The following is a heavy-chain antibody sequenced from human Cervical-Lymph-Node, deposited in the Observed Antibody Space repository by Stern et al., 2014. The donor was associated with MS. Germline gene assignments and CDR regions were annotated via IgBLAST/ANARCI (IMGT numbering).Heavy chain of an antibody. CDR1: GGSISSSSYY. V-gene: IGHV4-39*01. CDR3: ARWAYSSGWYNWFDP. CDR2: IYYSGST. Sequence: QVQLQESGPGLVKPSETLSLTCTVSGGSISSSSYYWGWIRQPPGKGLEWIGSIYYSGSTYYNPSLKSRVTISVDTPKTHFPLNLSSVTAADTAVYYCARWAYSSGWYNWFDPWGQGTLVTVSS. J-gene: IGHJ5*02. D-gene: IGHD3-22*01.